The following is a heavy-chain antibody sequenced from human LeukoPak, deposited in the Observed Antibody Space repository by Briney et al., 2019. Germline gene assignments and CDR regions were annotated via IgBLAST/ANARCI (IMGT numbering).Heavy chain of an antibody. J-gene: IGHJ4*02. CDR3: AKMGKGDYDILTDY. CDR1: GFTFSSYG. V-gene: IGHV3-30*02. Sequence: GGSLRLSCAASGFTFSSYGMHWVRQAPGKGLEWVAFIRYDGSNKYYADSVKGRFTISRDNSKNTLYLQMNSLRAEDTAVYYCAKMGKGDYDILTDYWGQGTLVTVSS. D-gene: IGHD3-9*01. CDR2: IRYDGSNK.